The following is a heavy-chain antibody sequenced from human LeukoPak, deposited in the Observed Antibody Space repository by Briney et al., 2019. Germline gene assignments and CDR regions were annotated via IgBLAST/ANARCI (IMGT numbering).Heavy chain of an antibody. D-gene: IGHD2-2*03. CDR1: GYTFTSYG. CDR2: ISAYNGNT. V-gene: IGHV1-18*01. Sequence: ASVKVSCKSTGYTFTSYGISWVRQPPGQGLEWMGWISAYNGNTNYAQKLQGRVTMTTDTSTSTAYMELRSLRSDDTAVYYCARMDIVAGGWFDPWGQGTLVTVSS. CDR3: ARMDIVAGGWFDP. J-gene: IGHJ5*02.